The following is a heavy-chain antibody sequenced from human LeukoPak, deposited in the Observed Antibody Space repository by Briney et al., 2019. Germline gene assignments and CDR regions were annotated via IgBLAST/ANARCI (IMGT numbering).Heavy chain of an antibody. CDR1: GFIFTSNR. D-gene: IGHD3-16*01. V-gene: IGHV3-7*01. J-gene: IGHJ5*02. Sequence: PGGSLRLSCAASGFIFTSNRMNWVRHAPGKGLEWVANIKHDGSEQIYVDSVKGRFTISRDNAKDSVYLQMNSLRAEDTAVYYCTRGLGEHGGVSDRWGQGTLVIVS. CDR2: IKHDGSEQ. CDR3: TRGLGEHGGVSDR.